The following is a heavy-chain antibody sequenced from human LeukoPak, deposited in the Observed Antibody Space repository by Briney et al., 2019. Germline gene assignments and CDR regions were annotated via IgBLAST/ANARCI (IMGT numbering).Heavy chain of an antibody. J-gene: IGHJ1*01. Sequence: SETLSLTCSVSGGSISRYYWTWIRQPPGKGLEWIGYRYYSGSTTYNPSLKSRVTISVDTSESQFSLKLISVTAADTAIYYCARVRGDFETDWGQGTLVTVSS. CDR3: ARVRGDFETD. D-gene: IGHD3-16*01. CDR1: GGSISRYY. CDR2: RYYSGST. V-gene: IGHV4-59*01.